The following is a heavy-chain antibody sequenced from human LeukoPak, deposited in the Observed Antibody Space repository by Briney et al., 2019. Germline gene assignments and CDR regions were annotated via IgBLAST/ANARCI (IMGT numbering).Heavy chain of an antibody. J-gene: IGHJ4*02. CDR1: GFTFSSYA. V-gene: IGHV3-30-3*02. CDR3: AKTSSGWYPTFDY. D-gene: IGHD6-19*01. Sequence: PGGSLRLSCAASGFTFSSYAMHWVRQAPGKGLEWVAVISYDGSNKYYADSVKGRFTISRDNSKNTLYLQMNSLRAEDTAVYYCAKTSSGWYPTFDYWGQGTLVTVSS. CDR2: ISYDGSNK.